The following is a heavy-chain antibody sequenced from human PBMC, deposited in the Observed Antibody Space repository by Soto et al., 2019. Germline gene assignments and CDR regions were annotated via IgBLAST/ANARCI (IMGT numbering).Heavy chain of an antibody. D-gene: IGHD2-15*01. J-gene: IGHJ4*02. CDR2: ISWNSGSI. V-gene: IGHV3-9*01. CDR3: AKAPGHSGGSCSY. Sequence: PGGSLRLSCAASGFTFDDYAMHWVRQAPGKGLEWVSGISWNSGSIGYADSVKGRFTISRDNAKNSLYLQMNSLRAEDTALYYCAKAPGHSGGSCSYWGQGTLVTISS. CDR1: GFTFDDYA.